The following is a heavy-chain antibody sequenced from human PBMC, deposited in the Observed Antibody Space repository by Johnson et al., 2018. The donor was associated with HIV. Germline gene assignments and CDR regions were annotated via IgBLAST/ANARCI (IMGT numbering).Heavy chain of an antibody. CDR1: GFTFSSYA. D-gene: IGHD6-13*01. CDR3: TTDADSSSWNDAFDV. V-gene: IGHV3-30-3*01. J-gene: IGHJ3*01. CDR2: ISYDGSNK. Sequence: VQLVESGGGVVQPGRSLRLSCAASGFTFSSYAMHWVRQAPGKWLEWVAVISYDGSNKYYADSVKGRFTISRDNSKNTLYLQMNSLRAEDTAVCYCTTDADSSSWNDAFDVWGQGTMVTVSS.